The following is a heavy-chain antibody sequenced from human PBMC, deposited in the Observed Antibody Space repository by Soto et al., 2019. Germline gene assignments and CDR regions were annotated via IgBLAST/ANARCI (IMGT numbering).Heavy chain of an antibody. CDR1: GFTFSSYS. J-gene: IGHJ6*02. Sequence: EVQLVESGGGLVKPGGSLRLSCAASGFTFSSYSMNWVRQAPGKGLEWVSSISSSSSYIYYADSVKGRFTISRDNAKNQLFRQMNSLRAEDTAVYYCARGYQRLSGMDVWGQGTTVTVSS. D-gene: IGHD2-2*01. V-gene: IGHV3-21*01. CDR3: ARGYQRLSGMDV. CDR2: ISSSSSYI.